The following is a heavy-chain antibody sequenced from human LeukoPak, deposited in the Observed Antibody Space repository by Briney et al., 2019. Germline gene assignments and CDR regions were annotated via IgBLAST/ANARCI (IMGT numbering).Heavy chain of an antibody. Sequence: GGSLRLSCAASGFTFSSYSMNWVRQAPGKGLEWVSSISSSSSYIYYADSVKGRFTISRDNAKNSLYLQMNSLRAEDTAVYYCARVERYFDWLSGSFDYWGQGTLVTVFS. CDR1: GFTFSSYS. CDR3: ARVERYFDWLSGSFDY. V-gene: IGHV3-21*01. CDR2: ISSSSSYI. D-gene: IGHD3-9*01. J-gene: IGHJ4*02.